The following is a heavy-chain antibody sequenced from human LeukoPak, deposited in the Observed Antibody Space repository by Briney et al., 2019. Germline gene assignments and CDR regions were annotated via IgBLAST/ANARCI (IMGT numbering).Heavy chain of an antibody. CDR3: ARDSTACTNGVCRSEFDY. J-gene: IGHJ4*02. CDR1: GFTFSSYW. Sequence: PGGSLRLSCAASGFTFSSYWMSWVRQAPGKGLEWVANIKQDGSEKYYVDSVKGRFTISRDNAKNSLYLQMNSLRAEDTAVYYCARDSTACTNGVCRSEFDYWGQGTLVTVSS. CDR2: IKQDGSEK. D-gene: IGHD2-8*01. V-gene: IGHV3-7*01.